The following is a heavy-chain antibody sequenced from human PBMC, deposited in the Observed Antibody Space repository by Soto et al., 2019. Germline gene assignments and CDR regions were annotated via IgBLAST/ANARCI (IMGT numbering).Heavy chain of an antibody. D-gene: IGHD3-22*01. J-gene: IGHJ4*02. CDR1: GFAFKSHA. CDR2: ISGSGDSL. CDR3: ESGGDYIDYGGYYLVYL. V-gene: IGHV3-23*01. Sequence: EVQVLESGGGLVQPGGSLRLSCVVSGFAFKSHAMTWVRQAPGKGLEWVSAISGSGDSLYYADSVKGRFTISRDNSKNTVCLGVSGLRAEDVAVYYCESGGDYIDYGGYYLVYLWGQGTQVIVS.